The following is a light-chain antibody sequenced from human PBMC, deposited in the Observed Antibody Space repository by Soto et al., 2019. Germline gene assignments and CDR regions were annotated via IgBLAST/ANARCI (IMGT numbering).Light chain of an antibody. Sequence: EIVMTQSPATLSVSPGERATLSCRASQSVTSNLAWYQQKPGQAPRLLNYGASTRATGIPARLSGSGSGTEFTPTISSLQSEDFPVYYCQQYNNWTPTFGQGTRLEIK. CDR1: QSVTSN. J-gene: IGKJ5*01. CDR3: QQYNNWTPT. CDR2: GAS. V-gene: IGKV3-15*01.